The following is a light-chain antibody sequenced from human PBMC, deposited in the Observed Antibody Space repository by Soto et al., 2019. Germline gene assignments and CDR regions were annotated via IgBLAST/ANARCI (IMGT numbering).Light chain of an antibody. CDR3: QQYNTYPLT. CDR2: KAS. CDR1: QSIGTW. J-gene: IGKJ4*01. V-gene: IGKV1-5*03. Sequence: DIRVTQSPSTLSASVVDRVTITCRASQSIGTWLAWYQQKPGKAPKLLIYKASSLEGGVPSRFSGSGSGTDFNITISSLQPDDFATYYCQQYNTYPLTFGGGTTVEIK.